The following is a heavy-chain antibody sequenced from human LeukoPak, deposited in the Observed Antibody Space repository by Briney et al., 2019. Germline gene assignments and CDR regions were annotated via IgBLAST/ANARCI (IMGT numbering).Heavy chain of an antibody. D-gene: IGHD3-10*01. CDR1: GFTFSSYG. J-gene: IGHJ3*01. CDR3: ARFGSGSS. CDR2: ISSSSSYI. Sequence: GTLRLSCAASGFTFSSYGMSWVRQAPGKGLEWVSSISSSSSYIYYADSVKGRFTISRDNARNSLYLQMNSLRAEDTAVYYCARFGSGSSWGQGTMVTVSS. V-gene: IGHV3-21*01.